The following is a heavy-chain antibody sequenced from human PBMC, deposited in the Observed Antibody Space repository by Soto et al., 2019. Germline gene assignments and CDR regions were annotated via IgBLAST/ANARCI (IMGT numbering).Heavy chain of an antibody. J-gene: IGHJ1*01. V-gene: IGHV3-23*01. Sequence: GVPLRLSFQASVFTFSSYAMSCVRQAPGKGLEWVSAISGSGGSTYYADSVKGRFTISRDNSKNTLYLQMNSLRAEDTAVYYCAKDQAAAGTISRYFQHWGQGTLVTVSS. CDR1: VFTFSSYA. CDR3: AKDQAAAGTISRYFQH. D-gene: IGHD6-13*01. CDR2: ISGSGGST.